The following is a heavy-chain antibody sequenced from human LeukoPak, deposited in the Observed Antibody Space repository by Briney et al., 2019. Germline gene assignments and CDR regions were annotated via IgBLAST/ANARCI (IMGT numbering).Heavy chain of an antibody. Sequence: ASVKVSCKTSGYTFTSYGLSWVRQAPGQGLEWMGCIITYNGNTYYSQKLQRRVTMTTDTSTSTAYMELRSLRSDDTAVYYCAKTTVTSEEYFYYYMDVWGKGTTVTVSS. J-gene: IGHJ6*03. V-gene: IGHV1-18*01. CDR3: AKTTVTSEEYFYYYMDV. CDR2: IITYNGNT. D-gene: IGHD4-17*01. CDR1: GYTFTSYG.